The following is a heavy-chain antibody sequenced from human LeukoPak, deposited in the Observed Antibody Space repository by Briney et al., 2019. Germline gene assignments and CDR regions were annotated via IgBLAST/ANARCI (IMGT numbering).Heavy chain of an antibody. D-gene: IGHD3-22*01. V-gene: IGHV4-34*01. J-gene: IGHJ4*02. CDR2: INHSGST. Sequence: SETLSLTCAVYGGSFSGYYWSWIRQPPGKGLEWIGEINHSGSTNYNPSLKSRVTTSVDTSKNQFSLKLSSVTAADTAVYYCARALTYYYDSSGYYFDYWGQGTLVTVSS. CDR3: ARALTYYYDSSGYYFDY. CDR1: GGSFSGYY.